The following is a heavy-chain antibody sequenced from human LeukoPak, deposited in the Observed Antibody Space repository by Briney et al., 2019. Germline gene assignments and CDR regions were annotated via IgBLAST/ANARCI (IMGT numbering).Heavy chain of an antibody. CDR2: INHSGST. D-gene: IGHD3-22*01. V-gene: IGHV4-34*01. J-gene: IGHJ3*02. CDR3: ARGGTRPRYYYDSRTNAFDI. Sequence: PSETLSLTCAVYGGSFSGYYWSWIRQPLGKGLEWIGEINHSGSTNYNPSLKSRVTISVDTSKNQFSLKLSSVTAADTAVYYCARGGTRPRYYYDSRTNAFDIWGQGTMVTVSS. CDR1: GGSFSGYY.